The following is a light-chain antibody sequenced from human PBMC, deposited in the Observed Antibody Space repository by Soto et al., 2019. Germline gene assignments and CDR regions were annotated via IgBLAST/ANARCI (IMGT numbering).Light chain of an antibody. V-gene: IGKV3-20*01. Sequence: EIVLTQSPGTLSLSPGERATISCRASQRVSSRYFAWFQQRPGQVPRLLIFGSSSRAPGIPDRFSGSGSGTDFTLTISRLEPEDFGVYYCQQYYNSPRTFGQGSKVEIK. CDR1: QRVSSRY. J-gene: IGKJ1*01. CDR3: QQYYNSPRT. CDR2: GSS.